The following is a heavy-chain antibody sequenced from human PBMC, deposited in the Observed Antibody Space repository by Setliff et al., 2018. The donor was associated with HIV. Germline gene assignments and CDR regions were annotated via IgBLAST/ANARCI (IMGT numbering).Heavy chain of an antibody. CDR1: GYSFTSNW. CDR3: ARHVTAMLPADY. CDR2: IYPSDSDT. D-gene: IGHD5-18*01. J-gene: IGHJ4*02. V-gene: IGHV5-51*01. Sequence: GESLKISCKGSGYSFTSNWIGWVRQMPGKGLEWMAIIYPSDSDTRYSPSFQGQVTISADKSISTAYLQWSSLKASDTAMYYCARHVTAMLPADYWGQGTLVTVSS.